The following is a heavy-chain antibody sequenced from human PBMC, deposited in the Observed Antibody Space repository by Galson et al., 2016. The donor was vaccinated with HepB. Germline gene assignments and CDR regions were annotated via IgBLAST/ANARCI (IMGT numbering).Heavy chain of an antibody. J-gene: IGHJ4*02. Sequence: SVKVSCKASGYTFFNYYIHWVRQAPGQGLEWMAMINPSSGSTIYAREFQGKISVTRDTASVPSDTSTGTVHLFLNRLRDKDTAVYFCVRDIDWAFDSWGQGALVTVSS. CDR1: GYTFFNYY. V-gene: IGHV1-46*01. CDR2: INPSSGST. CDR3: VRDIDWAFDS. D-gene: IGHD3-9*01.